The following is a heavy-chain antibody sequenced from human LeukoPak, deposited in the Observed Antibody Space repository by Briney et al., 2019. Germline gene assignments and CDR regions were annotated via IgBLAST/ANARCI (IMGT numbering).Heavy chain of an antibody. Sequence: GGSLRLSCAGSEFTFSRYAMNWVRQAPGKGLEWVSSISPTSDFIYYADSVKGRFTISRDNAKNSLYLQMNSLRAEDTAVYYCARGLAEGGNYWGQGTLVTVSS. CDR1: EFTFSRYA. CDR3: ARGLAEGGNY. D-gene: IGHD3-16*01. J-gene: IGHJ4*02. V-gene: IGHV3-21*01. CDR2: ISPTSDFI.